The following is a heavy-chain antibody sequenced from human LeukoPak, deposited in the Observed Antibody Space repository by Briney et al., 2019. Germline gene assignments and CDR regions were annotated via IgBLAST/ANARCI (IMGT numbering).Heavy chain of an antibody. CDR1: GYTFTSYG. J-gene: IGHJ4*02. Sequence: VASVKVSCKASGYTFTSYGISWVRQAPGQGLEWMGWISAYNGNTNYAQKLQGRVTMTTDTSTSTAYMELRSLRSDDTAVYYCARGRGADSLSSYDSSGYYYRWGQGTLVTVSS. CDR3: ARGRGADSLSSYDSSGYYYR. V-gene: IGHV1-18*01. D-gene: IGHD3-22*01. CDR2: ISAYNGNT.